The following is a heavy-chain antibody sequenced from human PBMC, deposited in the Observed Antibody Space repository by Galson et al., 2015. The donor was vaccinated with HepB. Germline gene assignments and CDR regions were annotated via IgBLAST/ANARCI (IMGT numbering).Heavy chain of an antibody. CDR2: ISTTYI. CDR1: EFTFNNYT. CDR3: ARGSGYSYGPFDY. Sequence: SLRLSCAASEFTFNNYTMNWVRQTPGKGLEWVSFISTTYISYADSVKGRFTISRDNAKNSLYLQMNGLRAEDTAVYYCARGSGYSYGPFDYWGQGTLVIVSS. J-gene: IGHJ4*02. V-gene: IGHV3-21*01. D-gene: IGHD5-18*01.